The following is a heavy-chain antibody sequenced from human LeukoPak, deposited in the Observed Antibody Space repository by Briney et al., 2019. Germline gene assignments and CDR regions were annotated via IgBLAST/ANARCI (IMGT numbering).Heavy chain of an antibody. V-gene: IGHV3-23*01. CDR3: AKDFLTVTAGWDY. CDR1: GFTFSSYA. Sequence: PGGSLRLSCAASGFTFSSYAMSWVRQAPGKGLEWVSVISGGGGSTYYADSVKGRFTISRDNSKNTLFLQMNSLRAEDTAVYYCAKDFLTVTAGWDYWGQGTLVTVSS. J-gene: IGHJ4*02. CDR2: ISGGGGST. D-gene: IGHD6-25*01.